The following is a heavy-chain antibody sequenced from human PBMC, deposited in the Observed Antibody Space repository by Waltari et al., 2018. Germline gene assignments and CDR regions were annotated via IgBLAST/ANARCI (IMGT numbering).Heavy chain of an antibody. V-gene: IGHV4-39*07. D-gene: IGHD2-21*02. CDR1: GGSISSSSYY. CDR2: IYYSGST. CDR3: ASLSTGDWNYFDY. J-gene: IGHJ4*02. Sequence: QLQLQESGPGLVKPSETLSLTCTVSGGSISSSSYYWGWIRQPPGKGLEWIGSIYYSGSTYYNPSLNGRVAISVDTSKNQFSLRLSSLAAADTAAYYCASLSTGDWNYFDYWGQGTLVTVAS.